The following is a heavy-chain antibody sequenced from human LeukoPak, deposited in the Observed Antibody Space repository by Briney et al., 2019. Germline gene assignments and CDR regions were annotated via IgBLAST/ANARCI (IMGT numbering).Heavy chain of an antibody. Sequence: GGSLRLSCAASGFTFSSYGMHWVRQAPGKGLEWVAFIRYDGSNKYYADSVKGRFTISRDNAKNSLYLQMNSLRAKDTAVYYCARDLGVWGQGTLVTVSS. V-gene: IGHV3-30*02. J-gene: IGHJ4*02. CDR3: ARDLGV. D-gene: IGHD3-10*01. CDR2: IRYDGSNK. CDR1: GFTFSSYG.